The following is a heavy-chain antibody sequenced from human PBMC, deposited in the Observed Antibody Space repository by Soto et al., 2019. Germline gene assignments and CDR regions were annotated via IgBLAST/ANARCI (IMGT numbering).Heavy chain of an antibody. V-gene: IGHV3-30-3*01. Sequence: QVQLVESGGGVVQPGRSLRLSCAASGFTFSSYAMHWVRQAPGKGLEWVAVISYDGSNKYYADSVKGRFTISRDNSKNTLYLQMNSLRAEDTAVYYCARVGGEGYFDYWGQGTLVTVSS. CDR1: GFTFSSYA. J-gene: IGHJ4*02. CDR2: ISYDGSNK. CDR3: ARVGGEGYFDY. D-gene: IGHD1-26*01.